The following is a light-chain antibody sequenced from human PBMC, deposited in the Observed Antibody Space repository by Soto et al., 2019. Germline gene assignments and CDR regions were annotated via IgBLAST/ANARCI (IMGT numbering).Light chain of an antibody. V-gene: IGKV3-20*01. J-gene: IGKJ2*01. CDR3: HQYGSSPYT. Sequence: EIVLTQSPGTLSLSPGERATLSCRASQSVSSSYLAWYQQKPGQAPRLLIYGASSRATGIPDRFSGSGSGTDFTLTISRLEPEDFAVYYFHQYGSSPYTFGQGTKLESK. CDR2: GAS. CDR1: QSVSSSY.